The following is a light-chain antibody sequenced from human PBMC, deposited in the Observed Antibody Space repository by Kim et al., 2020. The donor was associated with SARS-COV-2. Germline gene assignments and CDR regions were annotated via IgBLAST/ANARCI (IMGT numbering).Light chain of an antibody. CDR3: AAWDDSLNAVV. Sequence: GQRVTISCSGSNSNIGSNAVNWYQQVPGTAPKLLIYSNNPRPSGVPDRFSGSKSGTSASLAISGLQSEDEADYYCAAWDDSLNAVVFGGGTQLTVL. CDR2: SNN. CDR1: NSNIGSNA. J-gene: IGLJ2*01. V-gene: IGLV1-44*01.